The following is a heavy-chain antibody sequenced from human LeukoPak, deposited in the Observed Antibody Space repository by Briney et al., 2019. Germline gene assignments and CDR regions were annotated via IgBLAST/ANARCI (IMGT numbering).Heavy chain of an antibody. Sequence: ASVKVSCKXSGYTFTSYDMNWVRQATGQGLEWMGWMNPNSGNTSYSQKFQGRVTMTRNTSISTAYMELSSLRSEDTAVYYCARGRVLLWLGELKSYWFDPWGQGTLVTVSS. CDR1: GYTFTSYD. V-gene: IGHV1-8*01. CDR3: ARGRVLLWLGELKSYWFDP. CDR2: MNPNSGNT. D-gene: IGHD3-10*01. J-gene: IGHJ5*02.